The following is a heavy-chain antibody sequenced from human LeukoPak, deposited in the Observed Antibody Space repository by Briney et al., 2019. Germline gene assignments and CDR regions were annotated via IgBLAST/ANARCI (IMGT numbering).Heavy chain of an antibody. V-gene: IGHV3-11*04. J-gene: IGHJ4*02. CDR1: GFTVSSNY. CDR2: ISSSGSTI. D-gene: IGHD2-15*01. CDR3: ARVRYCSGGNCNFDC. Sequence: GGSLRLSCAASGFTVSSNYMSWVRQAPGKGLEWVSYISSSGSTIYYADSVKGRFTISRDNAKNSLYLQVNSLRAEDTAVYYCARVRYCSGGNCNFDCWGQGTLVTVSS.